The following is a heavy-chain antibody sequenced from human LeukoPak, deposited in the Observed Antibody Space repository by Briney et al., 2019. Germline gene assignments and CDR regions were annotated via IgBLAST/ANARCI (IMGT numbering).Heavy chain of an antibody. CDR3: ARDDSSSYFDY. D-gene: IGHD6-13*01. CDR1: GFTFSSYS. V-gene: IGHV4-4*02. CDR2: IYHSGST. Sequence: PGGSLRLSCAASGFTFSSYSMDWVRQAPGKGLEWIGEIYHSGSTNYNPSLKSRVTISVDKSKDQFSLKLSSVTAADTAVYYCARDDSSSYFDYWGQGTLVTVSS. J-gene: IGHJ4*02.